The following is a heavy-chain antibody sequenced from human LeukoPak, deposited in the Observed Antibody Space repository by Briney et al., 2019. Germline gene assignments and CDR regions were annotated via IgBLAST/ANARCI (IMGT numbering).Heavy chain of an antibody. CDR3: AKDRTLRIAVAGIEDY. Sequence: GGSLRLSCAASGFTFSSYSMTWVRQAPGKGLEWVSSISSSSSYIYYADSVQGRFTISRDNAKNSLYLQMNSLRAEDTAVYYCAKDRTLRIAVAGIEDYWGQGTLVTVSS. CDR1: GFTFSSYS. J-gene: IGHJ4*02. D-gene: IGHD6-19*01. V-gene: IGHV3-21*04. CDR2: ISSSSSYI.